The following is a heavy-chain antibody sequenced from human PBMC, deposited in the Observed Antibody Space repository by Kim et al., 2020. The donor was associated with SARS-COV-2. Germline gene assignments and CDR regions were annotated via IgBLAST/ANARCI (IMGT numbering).Heavy chain of an antibody. J-gene: IGHJ4*02. Sequence: GGSLRLSCAASGFTFSSYAMSWVRQAPGKGLEWVSAISGSGGSTYYADSVKGRFTISRDNSKNTLYLQMNSLRAEDTAVYYCAKDRGYCSSTSCYEYYFDYWGQGTLVTVSS. CDR3: AKDRGYCSSTSCYEYYFDY. CDR1: GFTFSSYA. V-gene: IGHV3-23*01. CDR2: ISGSGGST. D-gene: IGHD2-2*01.